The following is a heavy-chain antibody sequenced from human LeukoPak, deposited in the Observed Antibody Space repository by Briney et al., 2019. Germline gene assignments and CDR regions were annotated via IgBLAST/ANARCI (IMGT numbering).Heavy chain of an antibody. CDR3: ARVGGEVAARAFDI. V-gene: IGHV1-46*01. CDR2: ISPSGGST. CDR1: GYTFTSNY. D-gene: IGHD2-15*01. J-gene: IGHJ3*02. Sequence: ASVKVSCKAFGYTFTSNYMHWVRQAPGQGPEWMGVISPSGGSTTYAQKFQGRVTLTRDMSTSTDYLELSSLRSEDTAVYYCARVGGEVAARAFDIWGQGTMVTVSS.